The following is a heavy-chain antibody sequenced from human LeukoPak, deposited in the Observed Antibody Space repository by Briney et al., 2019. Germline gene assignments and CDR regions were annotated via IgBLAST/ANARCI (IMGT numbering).Heavy chain of an antibody. CDR1: GYSISNLYY. CDR2: IYHSGST. J-gene: IGHJ6*02. V-gene: IGHV4-38-2*02. CDR3: ARRVSRYNYYGMDV. D-gene: IGHD2-21*02. Sequence: SETLSLTCTVSGYSISNLYYWGWIRQPPGKGLEWIGSIYHSGSTYYNPSLRSRVTISVDTSRDQFSLKLNSVTAADTAVYYCARRVSRYNYYGMDVWGQGTTVTVSS.